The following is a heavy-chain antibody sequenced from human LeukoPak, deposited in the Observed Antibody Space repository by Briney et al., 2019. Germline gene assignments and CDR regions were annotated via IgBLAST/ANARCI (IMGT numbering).Heavy chain of an antibody. J-gene: IGHJ6*02. V-gene: IGHV3-74*01. CDR1: GFIFSNYW. Sequence: GGSLRLSCAASGFIFSNYWMHWVRQAPGKGLVWVSRIKSDGISTSYADSVKGRFTISRDDAKNTLYLQMNSLRVEDTAVYYCARDAGIYGMGVWGQGTTVTVSS. CDR3: ARDAGIYGMGV. CDR2: IKSDGIST. D-gene: IGHD3-10*01.